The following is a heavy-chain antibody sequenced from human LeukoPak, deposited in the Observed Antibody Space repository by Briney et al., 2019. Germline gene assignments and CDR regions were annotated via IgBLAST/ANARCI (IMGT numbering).Heavy chain of an antibody. V-gene: IGHV4-59*08. CDR1: GGSISNNY. Sequence: SETLSLTCTVSGGSISNNYWSWIRQPPEKGLGWIGYIYDSGSTNYNPSLKRRLTISVDTSKNQFSLKLSSVTAADSAVYYCARSYGDYITGAYAFDVWGQGTMVTVSS. CDR3: ARSYGDYITGAYAFDV. J-gene: IGHJ3*01. D-gene: IGHD4-17*01. CDR2: IYDSGST.